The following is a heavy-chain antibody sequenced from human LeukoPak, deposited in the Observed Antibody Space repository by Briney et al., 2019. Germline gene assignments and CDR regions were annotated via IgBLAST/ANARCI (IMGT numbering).Heavy chain of an antibody. Sequence: GGSLRLSCAASEFTRGSYAMSWVRQAPGKGLEWVSGISANGANTHYAESVRGRFIISRDNSKNTLYLQMNSLRAGDTALYFCAKYHNPESTGPFHWGQGTLVTVSS. J-gene: IGHJ4*02. V-gene: IGHV3-23*01. D-gene: IGHD2-8*02. CDR2: ISANGANT. CDR3: AKYHNPESTGPFH. CDR1: EFTRGSYA.